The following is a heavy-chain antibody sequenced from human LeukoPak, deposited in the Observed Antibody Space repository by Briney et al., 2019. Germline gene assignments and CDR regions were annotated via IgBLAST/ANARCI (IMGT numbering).Heavy chain of an antibody. CDR1: GYTFTSYY. CDR2: INPSGGST. Sequence: ASVKVSCKASGYTFTSYYMHWVRQAPGQGLEWMGIINPSGGSTSYAQKFQGRATMTRDTSTSTVYMELSSLRSEDTAVYYCARVPYYDFWSGYLPPGTYYYYGMDVWGQGTTVTVSS. J-gene: IGHJ6*02. CDR3: ARVPYYDFWSGYLPPGTYYYYGMDV. D-gene: IGHD3-3*01. V-gene: IGHV1-46*01.